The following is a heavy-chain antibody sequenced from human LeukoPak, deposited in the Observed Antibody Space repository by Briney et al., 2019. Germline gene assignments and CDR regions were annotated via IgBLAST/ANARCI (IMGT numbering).Heavy chain of an antibody. V-gene: IGHV1-69*04. D-gene: IGHD3-22*01. Sequence: ASVKVSCKASGYTFTIYGISWVRQAPGQGLEWMGRIIPILGIANYAQKFQGRVTITADKSTSTAYMELSSLRSEDTAVYYCARGGTMIDDGMDVWGQGTTVTVSS. CDR3: ARGGTMIDDGMDV. CDR1: GYTFTIYG. CDR2: IIPILGIA. J-gene: IGHJ6*02.